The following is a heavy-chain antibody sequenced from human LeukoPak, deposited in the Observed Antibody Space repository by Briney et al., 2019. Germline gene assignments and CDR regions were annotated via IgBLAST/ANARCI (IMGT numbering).Heavy chain of an antibody. J-gene: IGHJ4*02. V-gene: IGHV1-18*01. CDR2: ISAYNGNT. D-gene: IGHD2-15*01. Sequence: ASVKVSCKASGYTFTSYGISWVRQAPGQGLEWMGWISAYNGNTNYAQKLQGRVTMTTDTSTSTAYMELRSLRSDDTAVYYCARDRRYCSGGSCNASGYSDGGYWGQGTLVTVSS. CDR3: ARDRRYCSGGSCNASGYSDGGY. CDR1: GYTFTSYG.